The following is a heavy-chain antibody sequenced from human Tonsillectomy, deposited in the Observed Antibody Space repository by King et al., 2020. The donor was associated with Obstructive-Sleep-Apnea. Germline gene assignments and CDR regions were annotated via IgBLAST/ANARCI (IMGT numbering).Heavy chain of an antibody. CDR1: GFTCSNYW. CDR2: IKDEGSLK. D-gene: IGHD6-19*01. J-gene: IGHJ3*02. Sequence: VQLVESGGGLVQPGGSLRLSCGASGFTCSNYWMAWGRQAPGKGLEWVDNIKDEGSLKNYVDYVKGSLTIARDNDKNSLYLQMNSVRAEDTAIYYCVRDVSRAINSGWYEALDIWGQGPMVSVPS. CDR3: VRDVSRAINSGWYEALDI. V-gene: IGHV3-7*01.